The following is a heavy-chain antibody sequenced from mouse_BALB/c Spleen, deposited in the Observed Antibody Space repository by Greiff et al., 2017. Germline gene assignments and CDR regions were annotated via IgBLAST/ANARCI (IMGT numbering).Heavy chain of an antibody. D-gene: IGHD1-1*01. CDR1: GFDFSRYW. J-gene: IGHJ1*01. CDR2: INPDSSTI. Sequence: EVLLVESGGGLVQPGGSLKLSCAASGFDFSRYWMSWVRQAPGKGLEWIGVINPDSSTINYTPTLKDKFIISRDKAKNTLYLQMSKVRSEDTALDNCARTGDNGSSLDDWGAGTTVTVSS. CDR3: ARTGDNGSSLDD. V-gene: IGHV4-1*02.